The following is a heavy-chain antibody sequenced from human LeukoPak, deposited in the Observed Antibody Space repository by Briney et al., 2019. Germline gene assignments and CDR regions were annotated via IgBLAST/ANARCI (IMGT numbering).Heavy chain of an antibody. V-gene: IGHV4-34*01. J-gene: IGHJ6*03. CDR2: INHSGST. CDR3: ARGRRWRLLWFGDHMDV. CDR1: GGSFSGYY. D-gene: IGHD3-10*01. Sequence: PSETLSLTCAVYGGSFSGYYWSWIRQPPGKGLEWIGEINHSGSTNYNPSLKSRVTISVDTSKNQFSLKLSSVTAADTAVYYCARGRRWRLLWFGDHMDVWGKGTTVTVSS.